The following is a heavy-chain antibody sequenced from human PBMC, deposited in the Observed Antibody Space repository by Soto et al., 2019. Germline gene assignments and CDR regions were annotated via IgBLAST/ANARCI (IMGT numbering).Heavy chain of an antibody. J-gene: IGHJ2*01. D-gene: IGHD2-2*01. CDR2: IIPILGIA. CDR3: ARQPAAILVGKYGYFDL. Sequence: QVQLVQSGAEVKKPGSSVKVSCKASGGTFSSYTISWVRQAPGQGLEWMGRIIPILGIANYAQKFQGRVTITADKSTSTAYMELSSLRSEDTAVYYCARQPAAILVGKYGYFDLWGRGTLVTVSS. CDR1: GGTFSSYT. V-gene: IGHV1-69*02.